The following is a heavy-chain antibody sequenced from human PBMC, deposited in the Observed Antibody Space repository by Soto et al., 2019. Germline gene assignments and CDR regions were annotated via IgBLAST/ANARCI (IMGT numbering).Heavy chain of an antibody. V-gene: IGHV3-23*01. CDR1: GFTFSTYA. Sequence: GGSLRLSCAASGFTFSTYAMSWVRQAPGKGLEWVSAISGSGGSTYYADSVKGRFTISRDNSKNTLYLQMNSLRAEDTAVYYCAKGDYYGSGSYYSYNWFDPWGQGTLVTVSS. CDR3: AKGDYYGSGSYYSYNWFDP. J-gene: IGHJ5*02. CDR2: ISGSGGST. D-gene: IGHD3-10*01.